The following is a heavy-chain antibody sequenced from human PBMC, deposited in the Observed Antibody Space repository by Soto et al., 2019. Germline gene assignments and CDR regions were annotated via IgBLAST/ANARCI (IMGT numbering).Heavy chain of an antibody. D-gene: IGHD3-10*01. CDR3: AKDHYGLAIYGMDV. CDR2: IAWNSDII. CDR1: GFSFEDYA. J-gene: IGHJ6*02. V-gene: IGHV3-9*01. Sequence: EVQLVESGGGLVQPGRSLRLSCAASGFSFEDYAMHWVRQAPGKGLEWVSGIAWNSDIIGYADSVKGRFTISRDNGKNSLYLQMNSLRPEDTALYYCAKDHYGLAIYGMDVWGQGTTVTVSS.